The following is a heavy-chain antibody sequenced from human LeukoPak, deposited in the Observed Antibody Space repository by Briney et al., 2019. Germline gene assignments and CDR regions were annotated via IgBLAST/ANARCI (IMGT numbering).Heavy chain of an antibody. V-gene: IGHV1-46*01. CDR2: INPSGSST. J-gene: IGHJ4*02. CDR3: ARDQGASMIAWDY. CDR1: GYTFTNYY. D-gene: IGHD3-16*01. Sequence: GASVKVSCKTFGYTFTNYYMHWVRQAPGQGLEWMGIINPSGSSTTYAQKFHDRVTMTRDTSTSTVYMELSSLRSEDTAVYFCARDQGASMIAWDYWGQGTLVTVSS.